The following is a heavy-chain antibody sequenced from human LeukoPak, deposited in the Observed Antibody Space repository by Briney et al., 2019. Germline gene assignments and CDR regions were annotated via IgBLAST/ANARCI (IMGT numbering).Heavy chain of an antibody. J-gene: IGHJ5*02. CDR1: GFTFSSYG. CDR3: AREGAIAAAGENWFDP. CDR2: IRYDGSNK. V-gene: IGHV3-30*02. D-gene: IGHD6-13*01. Sequence: GGSLRLSCAASGFTFSSYGMHWVRQAPGKGLEWVAFIRYDGSNKYYADSVKGRFTISRDNSKNTLYLQMNSLRAEDTAVYYCAREGAIAAAGENWFDPWGQGTLVTASS.